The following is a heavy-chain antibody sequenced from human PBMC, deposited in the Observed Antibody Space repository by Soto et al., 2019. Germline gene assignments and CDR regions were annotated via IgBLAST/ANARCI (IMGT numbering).Heavy chain of an antibody. Sequence: PSETLSLTCTVSGGSISSYYWSWIRQPPGKGLEWIGYIYYSGSTSYNPSLKSRVTISVDNSKNTLYLQMNSLRAEDTAVYYCATRAYYYDSSGYFDYWGQGTLVTVSS. V-gene: IGHV4-59*12. CDR1: GGSISSYY. CDR2: IYYSGST. J-gene: IGHJ4*02. D-gene: IGHD3-22*01. CDR3: ATRAYYYDSSGYFDY.